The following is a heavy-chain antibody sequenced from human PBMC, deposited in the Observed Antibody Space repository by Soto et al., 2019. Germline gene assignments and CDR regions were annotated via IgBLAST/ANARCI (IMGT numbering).Heavy chain of an antibody. Sequence: SETLSLNCTVAGGSISSYYWSWIRQPPGKGLEWIGYMYYGGRTNYNPSLKSRVTISVDTSKMQVSLKLSSVTPADTAVYFCARGTPSPLIVRSSRGPWFDPCGQGTLVTVSS. CDR3: ARGTPSPLIVRSSRGPWFDP. D-gene: IGHD2-15*01. CDR2: MYYGGRT. V-gene: IGHV4-59*08. J-gene: IGHJ5*02. CDR1: GGSISSYY.